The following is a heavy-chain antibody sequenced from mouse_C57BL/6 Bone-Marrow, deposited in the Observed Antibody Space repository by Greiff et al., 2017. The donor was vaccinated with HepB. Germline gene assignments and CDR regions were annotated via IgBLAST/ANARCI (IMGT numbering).Heavy chain of an antibody. CDR1: GYTFTNYW. D-gene: IGHD4-1*01. CDR2: IYPGGGYT. Sequence: LQESGAELVRPGTSVKMSCKASGYTFTNYWIGWAKQRPGHGLEWIGDIYPGGGYTNYNEKFKGKATLTADKSSSTAYMQFSSLTSEDSAIYYCARCGRYFDVWGTGTTVTVSS. V-gene: IGHV1-63*01. J-gene: IGHJ1*03. CDR3: ARCGRYFDV.